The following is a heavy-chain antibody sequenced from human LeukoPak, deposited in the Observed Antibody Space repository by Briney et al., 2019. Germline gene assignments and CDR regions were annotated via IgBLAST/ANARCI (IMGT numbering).Heavy chain of an antibody. Sequence: PGGSLRLSCAASGFPFSKAWMSWVRQAPGKGLEWVGRIRNNVDRGPTDYAAPVKGRFIISRDDSTDTLILQMNSLNTEDKAVYYCTTDWGSGTYYVRAFDLWGQGTMVTVSS. CDR1: GFPFSKAW. V-gene: IGHV3-15*01. D-gene: IGHD1-26*01. CDR2: IRNNVDRGPT. CDR3: TTDWGSGTYYVRAFDL. J-gene: IGHJ3*01.